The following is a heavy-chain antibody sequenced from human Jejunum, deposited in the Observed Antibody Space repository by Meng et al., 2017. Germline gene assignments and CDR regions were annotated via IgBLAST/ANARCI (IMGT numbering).Heavy chain of an antibody. CDR3: AHRQNSCFDY. Sequence: SGPTLVKPTQTLTLTCTFSGFSLSTSGVAVGWIRQPPGKALEWLALIYGNDDKRYSPSLKSRLTITKDTSKNQVVLTMTNVDPVDTATYYCAHRQNSCFDYWARERWSPSPQ. V-gene: IGHV2-5*01. D-gene: IGHD2-2*01. CDR2: IYGNDDK. CDR1: GFSLSTSGVA. J-gene: IGHJ4*02.